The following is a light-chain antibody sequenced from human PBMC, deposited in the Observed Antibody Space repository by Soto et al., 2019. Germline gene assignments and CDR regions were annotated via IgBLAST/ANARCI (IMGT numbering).Light chain of an antibody. V-gene: IGKV3-15*01. CDR2: GAS. CDR1: QSINND. J-gene: IGKJ5*01. CDR3: QQRNNWTST. Sequence: EVVMTQSPATLSVSPGDRSTLSCRASQSINNDLAWYQNKPGQAPRLLIYGASTRAIGVPARLRGSGYGTDLTITISNIETEDFEVYYCQQRNNWTSTFGQGTRLEIK.